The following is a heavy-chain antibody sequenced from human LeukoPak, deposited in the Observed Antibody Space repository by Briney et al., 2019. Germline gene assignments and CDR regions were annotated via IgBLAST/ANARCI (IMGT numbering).Heavy chain of an antibody. J-gene: IGHJ5*02. Sequence: PSETLSLTCTVSGGSISSSSYYWGWIRQPPGKGLEWIGTMSYSGSTYYNPSLKSRVTISVDTSKNQFSLKLISVTAADTAVYYCARRGAFPLVSAAGKKNWFDPWGQGTLVTVSS. CDR2: MSYSGST. CDR3: ARRGAFPLVSAAGKKNWFDP. V-gene: IGHV4-39*07. D-gene: IGHD6-13*01. CDR1: GGSISSSSYY.